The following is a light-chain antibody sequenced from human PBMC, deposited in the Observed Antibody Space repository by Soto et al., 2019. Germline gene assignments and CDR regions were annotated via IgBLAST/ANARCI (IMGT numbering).Light chain of an antibody. Sequence: QSALTQPPSASGSPGQSVTISCTGTSSDVGGYKYVSWYQQHPGKVPKLMIYEVSKRPSGVPDRFSGSKSGNTASLTVSGLQAEDEADYYCSSYAGSNIDYVFGTGTKLT. CDR3: SSYAGSNIDYV. CDR1: SSDVGGYKY. V-gene: IGLV2-8*01. J-gene: IGLJ1*01. CDR2: EVS.